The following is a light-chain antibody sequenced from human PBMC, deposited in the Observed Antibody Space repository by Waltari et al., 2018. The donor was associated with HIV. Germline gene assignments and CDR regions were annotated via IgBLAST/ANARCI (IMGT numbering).Light chain of an antibody. V-gene: IGKV3-15*01. CDR3: QQYSNRPPWT. J-gene: IGKJ1*01. CDR2: GAS. Sequence: EMVVTQSPATVSVSLGERATHPCRASNSVGINLAWYQQKPGQAPRLLIYGASTRVTDIPGRFSGSGSGTDFTLTISSLQSEDSAVYYCQQYSNRPPWTFGQGTKVEI. CDR1: NSVGIN.